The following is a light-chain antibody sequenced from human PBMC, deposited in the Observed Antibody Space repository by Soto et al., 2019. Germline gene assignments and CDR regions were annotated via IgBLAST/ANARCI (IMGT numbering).Light chain of an antibody. CDR3: QQYWWT. Sequence: DIQMTQSPSTLSASVGDRVTITCRASQSISSWLAWYQQKPGKAPKLLIYKASSLESGVTSRFSGSGSGTEFTLTISSLQPDDVATYYCQQYWWTFGQGTKVEIK. V-gene: IGKV1-5*03. CDR1: QSISSW. J-gene: IGKJ1*01. CDR2: KAS.